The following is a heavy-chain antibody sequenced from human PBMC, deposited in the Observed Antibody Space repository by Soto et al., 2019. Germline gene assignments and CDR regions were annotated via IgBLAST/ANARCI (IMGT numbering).Heavy chain of an antibody. CDR1: GFTFSSYG. D-gene: IGHD1-20*01. Sequence: GGSLRLSCAASGFTFSSYGMHWVRQAPGKGLEWVAVIWYDGSNKYYADSVKGRFTISRDNSKNTPYLQMNSLRAEDTAVYYCARDGVTGMSFDYWGQGTLVTVSS. V-gene: IGHV3-33*01. CDR3: ARDGVTGMSFDY. J-gene: IGHJ4*02. CDR2: IWYDGSNK.